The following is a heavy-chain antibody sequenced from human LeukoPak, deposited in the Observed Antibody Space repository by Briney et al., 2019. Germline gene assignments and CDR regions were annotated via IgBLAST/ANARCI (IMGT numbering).Heavy chain of an antibody. Sequence: GGSLRLSCAASGFTFSNAWMSWVRQAPGKGLEWVGRIKSKTDGGTTDYAAPVKGRFTISRDDSKNTLYLQMNSLKTEDTAVYYCTRDRILGSQYYNSSGYSDYWGQGTLVTVSS. V-gene: IGHV3-15*01. J-gene: IGHJ4*02. CDR1: GFTFSNAW. CDR3: TRDRILGSQYYNSSGYSDY. D-gene: IGHD3-22*01. CDR2: IKSKTDGGTT.